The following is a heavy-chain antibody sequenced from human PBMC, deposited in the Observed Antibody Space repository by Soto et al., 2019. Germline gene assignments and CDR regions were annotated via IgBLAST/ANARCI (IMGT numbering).Heavy chain of an antibody. CDR3: ARAPPGFDGRGFDY. V-gene: IGHV4-59*01. CDR2: IYYSGST. CDR1: GGSISSYY. Sequence: PSETLSLTCTVSGGSISSYYWSWIRQPPGKGLEWIGYIYYSGSTNYNPSLKSRVTISVDTSKNQFSLKLSSVTAADTAVYYCARAPPGFDGRGFDYWGQGTLVTVSS. J-gene: IGHJ4*02. D-gene: IGHD3-9*01.